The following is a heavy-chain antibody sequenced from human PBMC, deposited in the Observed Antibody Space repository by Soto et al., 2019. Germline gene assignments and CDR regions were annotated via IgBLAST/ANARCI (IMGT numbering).Heavy chain of an antibody. CDR3: AHAPGAYYDSSGYYYTVEYFQH. V-gene: IGHV2-5*02. Sequence: SGPTLVNPTQTLTLTCTFSGFSLSTSGVGVGWIRQPPGKALEWLALIDWDDDKRYSPSLKGRLTITKDTSKNQVVLTMTNMDPVDTATYYCAHAPGAYYDSSGYYYTVEYFQHWGQGTLVTVSS. CDR1: GFSLSTSGVG. CDR2: IDWDDDK. J-gene: IGHJ1*01. D-gene: IGHD3-22*01.